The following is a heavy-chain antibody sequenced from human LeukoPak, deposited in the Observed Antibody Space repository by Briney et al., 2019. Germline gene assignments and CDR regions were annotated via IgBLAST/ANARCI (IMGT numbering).Heavy chain of an antibody. D-gene: IGHD5-12*01. Sequence: PGGSLRLSCAASGFTFSGFSMNWVRQAPGKGLEWVSLIYSGSSTYYADSVKGRFTISRDKSKNTLYLQMSSLRVEDTAVYYCAMGAIVATIDYWGQGTLVTVSS. CDR3: AMGAIVATIDY. V-gene: IGHV3-66*01. J-gene: IGHJ4*02. CDR1: GFTFSGFS. CDR2: IYSGSST.